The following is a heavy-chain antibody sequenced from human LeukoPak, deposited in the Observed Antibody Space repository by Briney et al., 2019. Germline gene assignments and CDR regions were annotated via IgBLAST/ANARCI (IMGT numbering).Heavy chain of an antibody. Sequence: PSETLSLTCTVSGGSISSSSYYWGWIRQPPGKGLEWIGSIYYSGSTYYNPSLKSRVTISVDTSKNQFSLKLSSVTAADTAVYYCASSIWFGELWDDYWGQGTLVTVSS. J-gene: IGHJ4*02. D-gene: IGHD3-10*01. CDR3: ASSIWFGELWDDY. CDR1: GGSISSSSYY. V-gene: IGHV4-39*07. CDR2: IYYSGST.